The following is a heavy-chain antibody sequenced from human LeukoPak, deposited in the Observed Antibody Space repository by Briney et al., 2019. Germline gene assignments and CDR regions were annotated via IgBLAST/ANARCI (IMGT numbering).Heavy chain of an antibody. V-gene: IGHV1-2*02. J-gene: IGHJ4*02. D-gene: IGHD5-24*01. CDR2: INPNSGGT. Sequence: ASAKVSCKASGYTFTGYYMHWVRQAPGQGLEWMGWINPNSGGTNYAQKFQGRVTMTRDTSISTAYMELSRLRSDDTAVYYCARVATTRLPYLDYWGQGTLVTVSS. CDR1: GYTFTGYY. CDR3: ARVATTRLPYLDY.